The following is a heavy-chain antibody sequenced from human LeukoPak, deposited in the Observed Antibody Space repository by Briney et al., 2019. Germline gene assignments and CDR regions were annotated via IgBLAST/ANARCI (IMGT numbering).Heavy chain of an antibody. Sequence: GRSLRLSCAASGFIFDDAVMHWVRQAPGKGLEWVSGVSRKSDYRAYADSVKGRFTISRDNARNSLYLQMNSLRAEDTALYYCAKERYDGSGAAYDNWGQGTLVTVSS. CDR2: VSRKSDYR. CDR3: AKERYDGSGAAYDN. CDR1: GFIFDDAV. D-gene: IGHD3-10*01. V-gene: IGHV3-9*01. J-gene: IGHJ4*02.